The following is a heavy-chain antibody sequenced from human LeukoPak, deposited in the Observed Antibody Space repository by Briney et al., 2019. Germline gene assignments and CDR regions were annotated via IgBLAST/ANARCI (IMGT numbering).Heavy chain of an antibody. Sequence: GGSLRLSCAASGFTFSDYYMSWIRQAPGKGLEWVSYISSSGSTIYYADSVKGRFTISRDTAKNSLYLQMNSLRAEDTAVYYCARDRNPYDSSGYFDYWGQGTLVTVSS. D-gene: IGHD3-22*01. CDR2: ISSSGSTI. J-gene: IGHJ4*02. CDR3: ARDRNPYDSSGYFDY. V-gene: IGHV3-11*04. CDR1: GFTFSDYY.